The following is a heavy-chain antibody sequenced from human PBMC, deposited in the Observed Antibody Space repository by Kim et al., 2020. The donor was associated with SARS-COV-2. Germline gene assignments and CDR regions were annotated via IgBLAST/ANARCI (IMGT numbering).Heavy chain of an antibody. V-gene: IGHV3-23*01. CDR3: AKTSGSCASPDR. CDR1: GFTFNNYA. Sequence: GGSLRLSCAASGFTFNNYAMTWVRQAPGKGLEWVATISGSGDNTYYADSAKGRFTISRDNSKNTVELQMNIKRAEDTDPDYCAKTSGSCASPDRWGQG. CDR2: ISGSGDNT. J-gene: IGHJ5*02. D-gene: IGHD2-15*01.